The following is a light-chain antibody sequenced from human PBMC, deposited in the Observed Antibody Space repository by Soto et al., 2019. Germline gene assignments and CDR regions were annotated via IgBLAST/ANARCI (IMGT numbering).Light chain of an antibody. CDR1: QSISSW. J-gene: IGKJ1*01. V-gene: IGKV1-5*03. Sequence: DIQMTQSPSTLSASVGDRVTITCRASQSISSWFAWYQQKPGKAPKLLILKASSLESGVPSRFSGSGAGAEFTLTISSLQPDDFATYYCQQYNRYSPWTFGQGTKVEIK. CDR3: QQYNRYSPWT. CDR2: KAS.